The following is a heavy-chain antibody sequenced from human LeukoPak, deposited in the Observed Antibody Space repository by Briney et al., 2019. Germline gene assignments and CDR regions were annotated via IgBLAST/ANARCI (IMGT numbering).Heavy chain of an antibody. CDR3: ARDPRRSSQTGYFDY. CDR1: GFTFSDYA. Sequence: PGRSLRLSCAASGFTFSDYAMHWVRQAPGKGLEWVAVMSFDGSNKYYADSVKGRFTISRDNSENTLYLQMNSLRAEDTALYYCARDPRRSSQTGYFDYWGQGTLVTVSS. J-gene: IGHJ4*02. V-gene: IGHV3-30*04. D-gene: IGHD6-13*01. CDR2: MSFDGSNK.